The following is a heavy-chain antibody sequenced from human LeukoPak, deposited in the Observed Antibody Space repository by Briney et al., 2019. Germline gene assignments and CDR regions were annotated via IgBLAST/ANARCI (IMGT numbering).Heavy chain of an antibody. CDR1: GYTFTGYY. V-gene: IGHV1-2*02. CDR3: ARGNREDSRYSPVGY. D-gene: IGHD3-22*01. Sequence: ASVKVSCKASGYTFTGYYMHWVRQAPGQGLEWMGWIYPNSGGTNYAQKFQGRVTITRNTTISTAYMELSSLRSEDTAVYYCARGNREDSRYSPVGYWGQGTLVTVSS. CDR2: IYPNSGGT. J-gene: IGHJ4*02.